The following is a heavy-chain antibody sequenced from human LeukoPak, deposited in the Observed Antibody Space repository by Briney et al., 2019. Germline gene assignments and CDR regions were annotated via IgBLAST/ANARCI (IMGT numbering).Heavy chain of an antibody. CDR1: GFTFHNYA. CDR2: TSGDGITT. Sequence: GGSLRLSCTASGFTFHNYAIHWVRQAPGKGLEWVSLTSGDGITTCFADSVKGRFTISRDNSKSSLFLQMNSLRTEDTALYYCARDHVYGGADYWGQGTLVTVSS. J-gene: IGHJ4*02. V-gene: IGHV3-43*02. CDR3: ARDHVYGGADY. D-gene: IGHD5/OR15-5a*01.